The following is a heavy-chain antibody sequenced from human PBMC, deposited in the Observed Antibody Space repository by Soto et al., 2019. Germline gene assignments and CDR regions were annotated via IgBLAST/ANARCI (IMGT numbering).Heavy chain of an antibody. CDR3: ARSMGWRDAFDI. J-gene: IGHJ3*02. CDR2: IKGDGSET. D-gene: IGHD2-15*01. CDR1: GFTFSSYW. Sequence: EVQLVESGGGLVQPGGSLRLSCAASGFTFSSYWMTWFRQAPGQGLEWVANIKGDGSETYHVDSVRGRVTISRDNAKNSLFLQMNRLSAEDTAVYYCARSMGWRDAFDIWGQGTLVTVSS. V-gene: IGHV3-7*01.